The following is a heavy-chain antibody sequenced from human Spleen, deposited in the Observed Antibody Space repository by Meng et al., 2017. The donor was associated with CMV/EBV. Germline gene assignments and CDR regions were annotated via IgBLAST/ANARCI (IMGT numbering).Heavy chain of an antibody. CDR3: ARDKSDFWSGSSYGMDV. CDR2: VYYRGST. D-gene: IGHD3-3*01. Sequence: SETLSLTCNVSGGSINNYYWSWIRQPPGKGLEWIGFVYYRGSTNYNPSLKSRVTISIKMSKTQFSLKLSSVTAADTAVYYCARDKSDFWSGSSYGMDVWGQGTTVTVSS. V-gene: IGHV4-59*01. CDR1: GGSINNYY. J-gene: IGHJ6*02.